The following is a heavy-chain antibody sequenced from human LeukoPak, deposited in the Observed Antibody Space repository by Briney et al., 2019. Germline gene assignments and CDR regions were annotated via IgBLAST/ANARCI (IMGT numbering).Heavy chain of an antibody. J-gene: IGHJ4*02. Sequence: PGGSLRLSCAASGFTISSYYMAWVRQAPGKGLEWVSVIYHSGNTDYADSVKGRFTISRDNSKNTVNLQMSSLRAEDTAVYYCARVRVTGYSNFAYWGQGTLVTVSS. CDR2: IYHSGNT. D-gene: IGHD3-9*01. V-gene: IGHV3-53*01. CDR3: ARVRVTGYSNFAY. CDR1: GFTISSYY.